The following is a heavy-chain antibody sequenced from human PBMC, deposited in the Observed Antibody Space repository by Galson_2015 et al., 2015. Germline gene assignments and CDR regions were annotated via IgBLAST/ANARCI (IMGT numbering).Heavy chain of an antibody. CDR3: AKDTHPHIAAAGYAFDI. V-gene: IGHV3-9*01. Sequence: SLRLSCAASGFTFDDYAMHWVRQAPGKGLEWVSGISWNSGSIGYADSVKGRFTISRDNAKNSLYLQMNSLRAEDTALYYCAKDTHPHIAAAGYAFDIWGQGTMVTVSS. J-gene: IGHJ3*02. CDR2: ISWNSGSI. CDR1: GFTFDDYA. D-gene: IGHD6-13*01.